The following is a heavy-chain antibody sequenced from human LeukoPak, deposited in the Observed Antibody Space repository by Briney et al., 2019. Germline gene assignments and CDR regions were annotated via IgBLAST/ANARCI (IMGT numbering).Heavy chain of an antibody. Sequence: ESGPTLVNPTQTLTLTCTFSGFSLSTSGVGVGWIRQPPGKALEWLALIYWDDDKRYSPSLKSRLTITKDTSKNQVVLRMTNMDPVDTATYYCARRRDDYYDSSGYTYAFDIWGQGTLVTVSS. D-gene: IGHD3-22*01. J-gene: IGHJ3*02. CDR3: ARRRDDYYDSSGYTYAFDI. CDR2: IYWDDDK. V-gene: IGHV2-5*02. CDR1: GFSLSTSGVG.